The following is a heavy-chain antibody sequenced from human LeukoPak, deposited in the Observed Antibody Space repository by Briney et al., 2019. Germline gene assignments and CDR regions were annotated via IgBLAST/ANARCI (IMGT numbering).Heavy chain of an antibody. J-gene: IGHJ6*02. CDR1: GYTFTSYY. CDR3: ASVFLHYYGMDV. Sequence: ASVKVSCKASGYTFTSYYMHWVRRAPGQGLEWMGIINPSGSSTSYAQKFQGRVTMTRDTSTSTVYMELSSLRSEDTAVYYCASVFLHYYGMDVWGQGTTVTVSS. CDR2: INPSGSST. V-gene: IGHV1-46*01. D-gene: IGHD3-3*01.